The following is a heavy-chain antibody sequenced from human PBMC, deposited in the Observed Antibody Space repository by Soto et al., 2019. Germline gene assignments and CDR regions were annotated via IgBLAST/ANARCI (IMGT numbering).Heavy chain of an antibody. CDR1: GFTFSSYS. V-gene: IGHV3-21*04. CDR2: ISSSSSYL. D-gene: IGHD6-19*01. CDR3: AKEGPEQWLVGYRYYFDY. Sequence: PGGSLRLSCAASGFTFSSYSMNWVRQAPGKGLEWVSSISSSSSYLYYADSVKGRFTISRDNSKNTLYLQMNSLRAEDTAVYYCAKEGPEQWLVGYRYYFDYWGQGTLVTVSS. J-gene: IGHJ4*02.